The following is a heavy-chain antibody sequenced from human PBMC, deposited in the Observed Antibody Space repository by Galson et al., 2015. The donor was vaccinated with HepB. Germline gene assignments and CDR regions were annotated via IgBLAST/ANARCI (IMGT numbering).Heavy chain of an antibody. J-gene: IGHJ4*02. V-gene: IGHV3-33*01. D-gene: IGHD4-17*01. CDR1: GFNFIRND. Sequence: SLRLSCAASGFNFIRNDMHWVRQAPGKGLEWVAVIWYDGSNIYYADSVKGRFTISRDNSKNTLYLQVNSLRAEDTAVYYCARGGDGDLYYFDYWGQGTLVTVSS. CDR3: ARGGDGDLYYFDY. CDR2: IWYDGSNI.